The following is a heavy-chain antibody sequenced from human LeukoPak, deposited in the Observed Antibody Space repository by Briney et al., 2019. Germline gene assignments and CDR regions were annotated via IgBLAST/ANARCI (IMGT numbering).Heavy chain of an antibody. D-gene: IGHD4-17*01. CDR1: GYTFTDYY. Sequence: ASVKVSCKASGYTFTDYYLHWVRQAPGHGLEWMGWINPDSDDTNYAQKFQGWVTMTRDTSLTTAYMELSRLTSDDTAVYYCARESDYGDYYFDYWGQGTLVTVSS. CDR3: ARESDYGDYYFDY. V-gene: IGHV1-2*04. CDR2: INPDSDDT. J-gene: IGHJ4*02.